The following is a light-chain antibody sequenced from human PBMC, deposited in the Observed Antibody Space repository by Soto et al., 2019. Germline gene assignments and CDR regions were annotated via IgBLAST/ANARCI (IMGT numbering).Light chain of an antibody. J-gene: IGLJ1*01. CDR2: EVN. CDR1: SSDVGNYNL. Sequence: QSVLTQPASVSGSPGQPITISCTGTSSDVGNYNLVSWYQQHPGKAPKLMIYEVNKRPSGVSNRFSGSKSGNTASLTISGLQAEDEADYFCCSYTRSSTYVFGTGTKVTVL. V-gene: IGLV2-23*02. CDR3: CSYTRSSTYV.